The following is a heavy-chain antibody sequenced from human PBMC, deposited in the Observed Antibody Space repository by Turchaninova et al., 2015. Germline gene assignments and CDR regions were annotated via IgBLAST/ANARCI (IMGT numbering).Heavy chain of an antibody. CDR2: ISAYNGNT. V-gene: IGHV1-18*01. J-gene: IGHJ4*02. Sequence: WVRQAPGQRLEWMGWISAYNGNTKYAQRLQGRVTMSTDTSTSTAYMELRSLRPDDTAVYYCARGHDDYAGSDTGELLYWGQGTLVTVSS. D-gene: IGHD7-27*01. CDR3: ARGHDDYAGSDTGELLY.